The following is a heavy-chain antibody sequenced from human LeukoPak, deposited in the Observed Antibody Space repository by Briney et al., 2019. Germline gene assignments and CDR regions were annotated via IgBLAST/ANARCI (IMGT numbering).Heavy chain of an antibody. J-gene: IGHJ6*02. D-gene: IGHD4-17*01. CDR2: IWYDGSNK. CDR1: GFTFSSYG. V-gene: IGHV3-33*01. CDR3: ARDQPFYGDYGMDV. Sequence: GRSLRLSCAASGFTFSSYGMHWVRQAPGKGLEWVAVIWYDGSNKYYADSVKGRFTISRDNSKNTLYLQMNSLRAEDTAVYYCARDQPFYGDYGMDVWGQGTTVTVSS.